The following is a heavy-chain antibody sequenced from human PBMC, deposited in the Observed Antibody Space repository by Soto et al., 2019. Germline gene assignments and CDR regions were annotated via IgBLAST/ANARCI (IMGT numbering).Heavy chain of an antibody. CDR3: AKQKEDFTDY. CDR1: GFTFSSYG. Sequence: QVQLVESGGGVVQPGRSLRLSCAASGFTFSSYGMHWVRQAPGKGLEWEAVISYDGSNKYYADSVKGRFTISRDNSKNTLYLQMNSLRAEDTAVYYCAKQKEDFTDYWGQGTLVTVSS. CDR2: ISYDGSNK. J-gene: IGHJ4*02. V-gene: IGHV3-30*18.